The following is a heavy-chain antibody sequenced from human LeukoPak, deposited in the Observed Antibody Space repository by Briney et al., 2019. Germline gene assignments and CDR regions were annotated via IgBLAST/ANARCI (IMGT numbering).Heavy chain of an antibody. J-gene: IGHJ4*02. CDR1: GGSISSYY. CDR2: IYYSGST. D-gene: IGHD2-21*02. V-gene: IGHV4-59*08. CDR3: ARRVVVTAIDY. Sequence: PSETLSLTCTVSGGSISSYYWSWIRQPPGKGLEWIGYIYYSGSTYYNPSLKSRVTISVDTSKNQFSLKLSSVTAADTAVYYCARRVVVTAIDYWGQGTLVTVSS.